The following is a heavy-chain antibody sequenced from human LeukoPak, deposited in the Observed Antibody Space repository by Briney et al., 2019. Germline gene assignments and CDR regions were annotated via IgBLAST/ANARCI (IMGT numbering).Heavy chain of an antibody. J-gene: IGHJ3*01. CDR3: AAEAAYYYDSRDAFDV. CDR1: GFTFTSSS. D-gene: IGHD3-22*01. V-gene: IGHV1-58*01. CDR2: IVVGSGNT. Sequence: SVKVSCKASGFTFTSSSVQWVRQARGQRLEWIGWIVVGSGNTNYAQKFQERVTITRDMSTSLVYMELSSLRSEDTAVYYCAAEAAYYYDSRDAFDVWGQGTMVIVSS.